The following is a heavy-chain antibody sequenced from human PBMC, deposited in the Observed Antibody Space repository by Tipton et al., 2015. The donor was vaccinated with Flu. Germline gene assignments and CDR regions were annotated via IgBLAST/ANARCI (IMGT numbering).Heavy chain of an antibody. Sequence: VQLVQSGAEVKKPGESLKISCKGSGSSFSRYWIAWVRQMPGKGLEWMGIIYPDDSDTKYSPSFQGHVTFSADKSVNTAYLQWSSLKASDTAIYFCVRQNCGGDCYPDYLGQGTLVTVSS. D-gene: IGHD2-21*02. CDR3: VRQNCGGDCYPDY. CDR1: GSSFSRYW. V-gene: IGHV5-51*01. CDR2: IYPDDSDT. J-gene: IGHJ4*02.